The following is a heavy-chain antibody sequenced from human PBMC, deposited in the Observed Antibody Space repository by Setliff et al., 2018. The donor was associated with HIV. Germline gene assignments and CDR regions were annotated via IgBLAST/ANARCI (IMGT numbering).Heavy chain of an antibody. CDR1: GGTFSIFS. CDR2: IIPVFGPP. Sequence: SVTVSCKTSGGTFSIFSITWVRQAPGQGLEWMGGIIPVFGPPNYAEKFQRRLTITADESTNTAYMELSSLKSEDTAVYYCARGGYCSSITCLIPYYYYYMDVWGKGTTVTVSS. D-gene: IGHD2-2*01. V-gene: IGHV1-69*13. CDR3: ARGGYCSSITCLIPYYYYYMDV. J-gene: IGHJ6*03.